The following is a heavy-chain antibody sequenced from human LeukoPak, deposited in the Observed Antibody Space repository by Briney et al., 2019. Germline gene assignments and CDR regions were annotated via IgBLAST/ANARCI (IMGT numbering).Heavy chain of an antibody. Sequence: SETLSLTCTVSGGSISSSPYYWGWIRQPPGKGLEWIGTIYYRGSTYSNPSLNSRVTISLDTSKNRFSLRLRSVTAADTALYYCARHYLSDGILSTFDPWGQGTLVTVSS. CDR2: IYYRGST. V-gene: IGHV4-39*01. CDR1: GGSISSSPYY. D-gene: IGHD2-2*01. CDR3: ARHYLSDGILSTFDP. J-gene: IGHJ5*02.